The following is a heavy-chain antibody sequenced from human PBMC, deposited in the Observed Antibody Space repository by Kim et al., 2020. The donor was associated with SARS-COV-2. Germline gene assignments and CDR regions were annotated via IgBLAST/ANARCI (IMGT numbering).Heavy chain of an antibody. CDR1: GGSISSSSYY. CDR2: IYYSGST. CDR3: ARRDGDY. Sequence: SETLSLTCTVSGGSISSSSYYWGWIRQPPGKGLECIGSIYYSGSTYYNPSLKSRVTISVDTSKNQFSLKLSSVTAADTAVYYCARRDGDYWGQGTLVTVSS. V-gene: IGHV4-39*01. J-gene: IGHJ4*02.